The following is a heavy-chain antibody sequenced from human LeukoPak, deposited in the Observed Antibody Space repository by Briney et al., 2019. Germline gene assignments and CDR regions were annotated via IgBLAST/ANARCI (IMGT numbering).Heavy chain of an antibody. CDR3: ARIGLRLGELSFDY. J-gene: IGHJ4*02. Sequence: SETLSLTCTVSGGSITASGFYWAWVRRPPGKGLEWIGYIYYSGSTNYNPSLKSRVTISVDTSKNQFSLKLSSVTAADTAVYYCARIGLRLGELSFDYWGQGTLVTVSS. CDR2: IYYSGST. D-gene: IGHD3-16*02. CDR1: GGSITASGFY. V-gene: IGHV4-61*05.